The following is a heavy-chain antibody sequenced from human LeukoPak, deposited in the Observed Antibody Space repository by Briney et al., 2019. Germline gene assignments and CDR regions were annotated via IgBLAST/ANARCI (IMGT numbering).Heavy chain of an antibody. J-gene: IGHJ3*02. D-gene: IGHD4-17*01. V-gene: IGHV4-30-4*01. CDR2: IYYSGST. CDR3: ARDSYGDPAFDI. CDR1: GGSISSGDYY. Sequence: PSETLSLTCTVSGGSISSGDYYWSWIRQPPGKGLGWIGYIYYSGSTYYNPSLKSRVTISVDTSKNQFSLKLSSVTAADTAVYYCARDSYGDPAFDIWGQGTMVTVSS.